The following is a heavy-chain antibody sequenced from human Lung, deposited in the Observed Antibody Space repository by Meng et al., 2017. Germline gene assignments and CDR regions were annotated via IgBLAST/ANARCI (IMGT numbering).Heavy chain of an antibody. V-gene: IGHV7-4-1*02. J-gene: IGHJ4*02. Sequence: QVQLGQSGSEVKKYRASGKGSCKASGYTFTSYGMNWVRQAPGQGLEWMGWINTNTGNPTYAQGFTGRFVFSLDTSVSTVYLQISSLKAEDTAVYYCAREYDSSGYGNWGQGTLVTVSS. CDR3: AREYDSSGYGN. D-gene: IGHD3-22*01. CDR1: GYTFTSYG. CDR2: INTNTGNP.